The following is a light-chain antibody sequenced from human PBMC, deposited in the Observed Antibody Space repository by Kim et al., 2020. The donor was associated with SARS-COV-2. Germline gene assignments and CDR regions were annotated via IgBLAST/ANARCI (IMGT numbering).Light chain of an antibody. Sequence: EIVMTQSPATLSVSPGERATLSCRASQSVSNKLAWYQQIPGQAPRLLIYDASTRDTGIPARFSGSGSGTEFTLTISSLQSADFATYYCQQYNDWPRTFGQGTKVDIK. CDR3: QQYNDWPRT. CDR1: QSVSNK. CDR2: DAS. J-gene: IGKJ1*01. V-gene: IGKV3-15*01.